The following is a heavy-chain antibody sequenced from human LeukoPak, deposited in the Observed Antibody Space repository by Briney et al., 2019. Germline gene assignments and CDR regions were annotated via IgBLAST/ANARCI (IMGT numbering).Heavy chain of an antibody. CDR1: GDSISSGSFH. J-gene: IGHJ4*02. D-gene: IGHD3-9*01. V-gene: IGHV4-61*02. CDR2: VSSSGRT. CDR3: ARWAAPGILTGYPPYYFDY. Sequence: SETLSLTCTVSGDSISSGSFHWRWIRQPAGKGLEWIGRVSSSGRTTYNPSLKSRLTISITTSKNQFSLKVTSVTASDTAMYYCARWAAPGILTGYPPYYFDYWGQGTLVTVSS.